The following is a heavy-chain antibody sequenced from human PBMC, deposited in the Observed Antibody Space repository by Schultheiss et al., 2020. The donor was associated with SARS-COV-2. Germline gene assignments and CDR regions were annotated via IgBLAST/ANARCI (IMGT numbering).Heavy chain of an antibody. CDR3: ARLYSSSSSMDYYYYGMDV. CDR2: IYYSGST. Sequence: SETLSLTCAVYGGSFSGYYWSWIRQPPGKGLEWIGSIYYSGSTYYNPSLKSRVTISVDTSKNQFSLKLSSVTAADTAVYYCARLYSSSSSMDYYYYGMDVWGQGTTVTVSS. J-gene: IGHJ6*02. V-gene: IGHV4-34*01. D-gene: IGHD6-6*01. CDR1: GGSFSGYY.